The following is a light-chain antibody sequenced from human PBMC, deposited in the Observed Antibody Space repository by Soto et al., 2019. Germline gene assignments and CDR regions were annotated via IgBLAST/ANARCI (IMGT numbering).Light chain of an antibody. CDR3: SSYTTSSTYV. J-gene: IGLJ1*01. V-gene: IGLV2-14*01. CDR1: ISDVGGYDY. Sequence: QSALTQPASVSGSPGQSITISCTCTISDVGGYDYGSWYQQHPGKAPKLMIYDVSNRTSGVSNRFSGSKSGNTASLTISGLQSDDEAAYYCSSYTTSSTYVFGTGTKLTVL. CDR2: DVS.